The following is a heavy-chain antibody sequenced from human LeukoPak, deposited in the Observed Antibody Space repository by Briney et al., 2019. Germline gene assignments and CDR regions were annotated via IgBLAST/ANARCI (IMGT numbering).Heavy chain of an antibody. V-gene: IGHV3-23*01. J-gene: IGHJ3*02. Sequence: PGGSLRLSCAASRFTFSTYGMNWVRQTPGKGLEWVSAISGSGNRAYHADSVKGRFTISRDNSKNMLYLQMNSLRAEDTALYYCAKDSVVGATTSYYAFDIWGQGTMVIVSS. D-gene: IGHD1-26*01. CDR2: ISGSGNRA. CDR1: RFTFSTYG. CDR3: AKDSVVGATTSYYAFDI.